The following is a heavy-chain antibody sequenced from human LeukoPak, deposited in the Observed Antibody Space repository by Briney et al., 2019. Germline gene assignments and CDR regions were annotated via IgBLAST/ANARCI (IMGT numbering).Heavy chain of an antibody. CDR1: GGSFSGYY. CDR2: INHSGST. Sequence: PSETLPLTCAVYGGSFSGYYWSWIRQPPGKGLEWIGEINHSGSTNYNPSLKSRVTISVDTSKNQFSLKLSSVTAADTAVYYCARDFGSSWYVYFDYWGQGTLVTVSS. CDR3: ARDFGSSWYVYFDY. D-gene: IGHD6-13*01. V-gene: IGHV4-34*01. J-gene: IGHJ4*02.